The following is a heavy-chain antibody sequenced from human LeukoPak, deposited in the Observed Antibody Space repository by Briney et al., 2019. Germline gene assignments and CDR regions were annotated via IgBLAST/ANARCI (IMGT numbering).Heavy chain of an antibody. CDR3: ARERRTREIDAFDI. Sequence: GASVKVSCKASGYTFTSYGISRVRQTPGQGLEWMGWINPNSGGTNYAQKFQGRVTMTRDTSISTAYMELSRLRSDDTAVYYCARERRTREIDAFDIWGQGTMVTVSS. V-gene: IGHV1-2*02. CDR1: GYTFTSYG. J-gene: IGHJ3*02. CDR2: INPNSGGT.